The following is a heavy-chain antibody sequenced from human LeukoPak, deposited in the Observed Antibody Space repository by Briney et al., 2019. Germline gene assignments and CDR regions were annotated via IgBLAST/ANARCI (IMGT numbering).Heavy chain of an antibody. Sequence: PSETLSLTCTVSGGSISSSSYYWGWIRQPPGKGLEWIGSIYYSGSTYYNPSLKSRVTISVDTSKNQFSLKLSSVTAADTAVYYCARVIVAYSSQRPYYFDYWGQGTLVTVSS. D-gene: IGHD6-13*01. J-gene: IGHJ4*02. CDR1: GGSISSSSYY. CDR2: IYYSGST. V-gene: IGHV4-39*07. CDR3: ARVIVAYSSQRPYYFDY.